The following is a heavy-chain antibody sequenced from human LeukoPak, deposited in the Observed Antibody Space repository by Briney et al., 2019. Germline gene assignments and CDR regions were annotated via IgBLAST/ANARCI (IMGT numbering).Heavy chain of an antibody. CDR2: ISSSGSTI. V-gene: IGHV3-11*01. Sequence: GGSLRLSCAASGFTFSDYYMSWIRQAPGEGLEWVSYISSSGSTIYYADSVKGRFTISRDNAKNSLYLQMNSLRAEDTAVYYCARAHDVPPYYYYYGMDVWGQGTTVTVSS. D-gene: IGHD2-2*01. CDR1: GFTFSDYY. J-gene: IGHJ6*02. CDR3: ARAHDVPPYYYYYGMDV.